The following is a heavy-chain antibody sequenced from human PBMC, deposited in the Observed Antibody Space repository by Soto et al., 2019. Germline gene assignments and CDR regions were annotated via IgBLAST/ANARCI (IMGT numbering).Heavy chain of an antibody. J-gene: IGHJ6*02. V-gene: IGHV3-30*18. Sequence: PGGSLRLSCAASGFTFSSYGMHWVRQAPGKGLEWVAVISYDGSNKYYADSVKGRFTISRDNSKNTLYLQMNSLRAEDTAVYYCAKAGGEWLPYYGMDVWGQGTTVTVSS. CDR3: AKAGGEWLPYYGMDV. D-gene: IGHD3-3*01. CDR2: ISYDGSNK. CDR1: GFTFSSYG.